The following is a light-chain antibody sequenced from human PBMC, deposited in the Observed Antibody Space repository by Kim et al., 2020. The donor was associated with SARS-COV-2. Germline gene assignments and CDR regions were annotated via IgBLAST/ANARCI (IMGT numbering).Light chain of an antibody. CDR1: QGISSY. CDR2: AAS. V-gene: IGKV1-8*01. Sequence: AIRMTQSPSSFSASTGDRVTITCRASQGISSYLAWYQQKPGKATKLLIYAASTLQSGVPSRFSGSGSGTDFTLTISCLQSEDFATYYCQQYYSYPYTFGQGTKLEI. CDR3: QQYYSYPYT. J-gene: IGKJ2*01.